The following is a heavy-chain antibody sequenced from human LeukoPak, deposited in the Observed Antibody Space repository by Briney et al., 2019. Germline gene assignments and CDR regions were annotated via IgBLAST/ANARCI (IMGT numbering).Heavy chain of an antibody. J-gene: IGHJ3*02. CDR1: AFSFSDYY. CDR2: ISRSIS. Sequence: PGGSLRLSCAASAFSFSDYYMSRIRQAPGKGLEWVSFISRSISHYADSVRGRFTISRDNAKSSLYLQMNSLRAEDTAVYYCVRDSQAFDIWGQGTVVTVSS. CDR3: VRDSQAFDI. V-gene: IGHV3-11*05.